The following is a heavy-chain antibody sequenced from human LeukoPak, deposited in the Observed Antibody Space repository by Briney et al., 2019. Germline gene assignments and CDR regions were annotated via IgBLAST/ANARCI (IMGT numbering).Heavy chain of an antibody. CDR3: ARGIAAASERPFDI. Sequence: ASVKVSCKASGGTFSSYAISWVRQAPGQGLEWMGGIIPIFGTANYAQKFQGRVTITTDESTSTAYTELSSLRSEDTAVYYCARGIAAASERPFDIWGQGTMVTVSS. CDR2: IIPIFGTA. J-gene: IGHJ3*02. CDR1: GGTFSSYA. D-gene: IGHD6-13*01. V-gene: IGHV1-69*05.